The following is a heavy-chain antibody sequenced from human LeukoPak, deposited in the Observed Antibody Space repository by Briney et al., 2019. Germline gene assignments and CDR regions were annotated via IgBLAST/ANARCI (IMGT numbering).Heavy chain of an antibody. J-gene: IGHJ4*02. D-gene: IGHD3-3*01. CDR2: IKQDGSEK. CDR3: VRDFEWSFDT. Sequence: GGSLRLSCAASGFTFSSYWMSWVRQAPGKGLEWVANIKQDGSEKYYVDSVKGRFTISRDNSKNTLYLQMNSLRPEDTALYYCVRDFEWSFDTWDQGTLVTVSS. V-gene: IGHV3-7*01. CDR1: GFTFSSYW.